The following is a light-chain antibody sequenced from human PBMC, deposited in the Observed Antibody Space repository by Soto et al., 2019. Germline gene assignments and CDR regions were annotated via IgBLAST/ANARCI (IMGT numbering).Light chain of an antibody. CDR2: DVR. CDR1: SSDVGGYNF. Sequence: QSVLTQPASVSGSPGQSITISCTGTSSDVGGYNFVSWYQQHPGKAPKFIIYDVRNRPSGVSNRFSGSRSGNTASLTISGLQADDEADYYCSSYTSTNTVIFGGGTKLTVL. J-gene: IGLJ2*01. CDR3: SSYTSTNTVI. V-gene: IGLV2-14*03.